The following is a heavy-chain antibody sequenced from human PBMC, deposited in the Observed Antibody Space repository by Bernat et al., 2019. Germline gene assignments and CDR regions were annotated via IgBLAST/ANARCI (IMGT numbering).Heavy chain of an antibody. CDR1: GFTFSSYG. CDR2: IRYDGSNK. V-gene: IGHV3-30*02. CDR3: AKDMRTVDIVATIPLGNY. J-gene: IGHJ4*02. D-gene: IGHD5-12*01. Sequence: QVQLVESGGGVVQPGGSLRLSCAASGFTFSSYGMHWVRQAPGEGLEWVAFIRYDGSNKYYADSVKGRFTISRDNSKNTLYLQMNSLRAEDTAVYYCAKDMRTVDIVATIPLGNYWGQGTLVTVSS.